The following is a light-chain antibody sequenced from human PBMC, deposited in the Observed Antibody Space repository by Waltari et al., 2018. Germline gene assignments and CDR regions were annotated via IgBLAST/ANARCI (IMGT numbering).Light chain of an antibody. CDR3: QQRINWPLT. V-gene: IGKV3-11*01. CDR2: DTS. CDR1: QSVSTF. J-gene: IGKJ4*01. Sequence: CRASQSVSTFLAWYQQRPGQAPRILIYDTSNRATGIPARFSGSGSETDFTLTISSLEPEDFAVYYCQQRINWPLTFGGGTKVEIK.